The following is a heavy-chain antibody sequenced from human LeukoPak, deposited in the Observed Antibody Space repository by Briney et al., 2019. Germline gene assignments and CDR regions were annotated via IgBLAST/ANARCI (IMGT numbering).Heavy chain of an antibody. CDR3: ARDAIAAAGFYYFDY. J-gene: IGHJ4*02. CDR2: ISRSSSYI. CDR1: GFIFSSYS. V-gene: IGHV3-21*01. Sequence: GGSLSLSCAASGFIFSSYSMNWVRQAPGKGLEWVSSISRSSSYIYYADSVKGRFTISRDNAKNSLYLQMNSRRAEDTAVYNCARDAIAAAGFYYFDYWGQGTLVTVSS. D-gene: IGHD6-13*01.